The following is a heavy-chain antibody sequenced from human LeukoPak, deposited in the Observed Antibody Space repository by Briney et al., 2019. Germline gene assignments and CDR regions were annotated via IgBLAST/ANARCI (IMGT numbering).Heavy chain of an antibody. CDR3: ARRGIWDLQIGICFDP. J-gene: IGHJ5*02. CDR1: GDSITTNSYW. Sequence: PSETLSLTCSLSGDSITTNSYWWGWIRQSPGKGLEWIGSIYSSGNSYDNPSLKSRATISPDTSKNQYSLRLTSVTAADTAVYYCARRGIWDLQIGICFDPSGQGILVTVSS. V-gene: IGHV4-39*01. CDR2: IYSSGNS. D-gene: IGHD3-16*01.